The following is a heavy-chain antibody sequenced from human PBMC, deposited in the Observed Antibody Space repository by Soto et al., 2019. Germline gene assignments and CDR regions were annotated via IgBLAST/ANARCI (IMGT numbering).Heavy chain of an antibody. CDR2: INHSGST. Sequence: SETLSLTCAVYGGSFSGYYWSWIRQPPGKGLEWIGEINHSGSTNYNPSLKSRVTISVDTSKNQFSLKLSSVTAADTAVYYCARRGYSGYDSSGIYYWGQGTLVTVSS. V-gene: IGHV4-34*01. CDR3: ARRGYSGYDSSGIYY. J-gene: IGHJ4*02. D-gene: IGHD5-12*01. CDR1: GGSFSGYY.